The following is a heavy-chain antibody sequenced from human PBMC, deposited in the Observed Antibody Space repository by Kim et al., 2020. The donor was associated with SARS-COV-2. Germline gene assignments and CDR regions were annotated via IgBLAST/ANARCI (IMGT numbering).Heavy chain of an antibody. CDR3: AKDMRWFGEVLDY. Sequence: GGSLRLSCEVSGFSFSNYAMSWVRQAPGKGLEWVSGISANGGSTYYADSVKGRFTISRDNSKNTVYLQMDSLRAEDTALFYCAKDMRWFGEVLDYWGQGTLATVSS. CDR1: GFSFSNYA. V-gene: IGHV3-23*01. CDR2: ISANGGST. J-gene: IGHJ4*02. D-gene: IGHD3-10*01.